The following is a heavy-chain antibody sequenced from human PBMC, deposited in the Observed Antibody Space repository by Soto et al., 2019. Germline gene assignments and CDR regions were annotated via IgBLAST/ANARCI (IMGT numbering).Heavy chain of an antibody. CDR3: ARDMSGCSSSDCYLSGWFDP. J-gene: IGHJ5*02. D-gene: IGHD2-21*02. Sequence: SETLSLTCTVSGAPITSGAYSWSWIRQPPWKGLEWIGFIYQSGSTHYNPSLKSRVTISVDRSKNHFSLQLTSLTAADTAVYYCARDMSGCSSSDCYLSGWFDPRGPGTLVTVSS. V-gene: IGHV4-30-2*01. CDR1: GAPITSGAYS. CDR2: IYQSGST.